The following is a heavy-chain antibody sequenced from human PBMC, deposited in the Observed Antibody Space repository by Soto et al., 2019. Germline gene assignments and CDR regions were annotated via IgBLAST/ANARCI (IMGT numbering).Heavy chain of an antibody. CDR2: IYYSGST. J-gene: IGHJ4*02. V-gene: IGHV4-31*03. CDR1: GGSISSGGYY. Sequence: SETLSLTCTVSGGSISSGGYYWSWIRQHPGKGLEWIGYIYYSGSTYYNPSLKSRVTISVDTSKNQFPLKLSSVTAADTAVYFCARSHGLDIDAYYWGQEILLTVSS. D-gene: IGHD3-10*01. CDR3: ARSHGLDIDAYY.